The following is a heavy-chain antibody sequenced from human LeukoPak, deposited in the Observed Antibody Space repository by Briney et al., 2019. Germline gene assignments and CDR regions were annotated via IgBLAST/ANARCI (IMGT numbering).Heavy chain of an antibody. V-gene: IGHV4-39*01. Sequence: PSETLSLTCTVSGGSISSSSYYWGWIRQPPGEGLEWIGSIYYSGSTYYNPSLKSRVTISVDTSKNQFSLKLSSVTAADTAVYYCARRSMATLDYWGQGTLVTVSS. CDR3: ARRSMATLDY. CDR1: GGSISSSSYY. J-gene: IGHJ4*02. D-gene: IGHD5-24*01. CDR2: IYYSGST.